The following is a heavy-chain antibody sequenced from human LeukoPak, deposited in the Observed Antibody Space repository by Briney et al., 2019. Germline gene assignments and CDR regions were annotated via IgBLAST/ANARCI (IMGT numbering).Heavy chain of an antibody. CDR1: GFTVSSNY. CDR2: IYSGGGA. J-gene: IGHJ6*02. V-gene: IGHV3-53*01. D-gene: IGHD4-11*01. Sequence: GGSLRLSCAASGFTVSSNYMSWVRQAPGKGLECVSVIYSGGGAYYADSVKGRSTISRDNSKNTLYLQMNSLRAEDTAVYYCARAPHYSNYGPYYYGMDVWGQGTTVTVSS. CDR3: ARAPHYSNYGPYYYGMDV.